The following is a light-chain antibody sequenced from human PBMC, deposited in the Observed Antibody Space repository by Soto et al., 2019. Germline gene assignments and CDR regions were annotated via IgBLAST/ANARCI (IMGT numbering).Light chain of an antibody. CDR2: DAS. J-gene: IGKJ5*01. CDR1: QDISNY. CDR3: QQYDNLPPYT. Sequence: DILMTQSPSSLSASVGDRVTISCQASQDISNYLNWYQQKPGKAPKLLIYDASNLETGVPSRFSGSGSWTDVTFTISSLQPEDIATYYCQQYDNLPPYTFGQGTRLEIK. V-gene: IGKV1-33*01.